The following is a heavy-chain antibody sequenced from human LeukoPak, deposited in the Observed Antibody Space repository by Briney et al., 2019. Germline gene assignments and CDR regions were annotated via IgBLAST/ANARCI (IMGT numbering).Heavy chain of an antibody. CDR2: IYYSGST. Sequence: SETLSLTCTVSGGSISCSSDYWGWIRQPPGKGLEWIGSIYYSGSTYYNPSLKSRVTISVDTSKNHFSLKLSSVTASDTAVYYCARQPGFRSSWPLLFGYWGQGTLVTVSS. D-gene: IGHD6-13*01. J-gene: IGHJ4*02. CDR3: ARQPGFRSSWPLLFGY. CDR1: GGSISCSSDY. V-gene: IGHV4-39*01.